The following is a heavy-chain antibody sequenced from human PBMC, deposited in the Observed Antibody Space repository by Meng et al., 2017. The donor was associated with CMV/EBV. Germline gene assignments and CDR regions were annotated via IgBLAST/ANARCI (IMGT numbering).Heavy chain of an antibody. Sequence: ASVTVSCKASGYTFTGYYMHWVRQAPGQGLEWMGWINPNSGGTNYAQKFQGRVTMTRDTSISTAYMELSRLISDDTAVYYCARAGSGYYLHWGQGTLVTVSS. CDR1: GYTFTGYY. D-gene: IGHD3-22*01. CDR2: INPNSGGT. CDR3: ARAGSGYYLH. V-gene: IGHV1-2*02. J-gene: IGHJ1*01.